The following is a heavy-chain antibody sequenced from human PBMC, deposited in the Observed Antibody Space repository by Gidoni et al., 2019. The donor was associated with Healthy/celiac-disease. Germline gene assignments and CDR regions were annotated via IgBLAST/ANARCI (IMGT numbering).Heavy chain of an antibody. Sequence: QVQLQESGPGLVKPSETLSLTCTVPGGSISSYYWSWIRQPPGKGLELIGYIYYSGSTNYNPSLKIRVTISVDTSKNQFSLKLSSVTAADTAGYYCARGNRNAYDILTGYYPPDAFDIWGQGTMVTVSS. J-gene: IGHJ3*02. CDR1: GGSISSYY. V-gene: IGHV4-59*01. CDR3: ARGNRNAYDILTGYYPPDAFDI. D-gene: IGHD3-9*01. CDR2: IYYSGST.